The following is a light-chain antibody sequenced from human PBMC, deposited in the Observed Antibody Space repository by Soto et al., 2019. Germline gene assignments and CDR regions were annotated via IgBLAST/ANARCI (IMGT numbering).Light chain of an antibody. CDR2: GVT. Sequence: QSVLTQPPSASGSPGQSVTISCTGTSSDFGAYTYVSWYQQHPGKAPKLMIYGVTERPSGVPDRFSGSKSGNTASLTVSGLQTEDEAYYYCSSYAGSNNYVFGTGTKV. CDR1: SSDFGAYTY. V-gene: IGLV2-8*01. J-gene: IGLJ1*01. CDR3: SSYAGSNNYV.